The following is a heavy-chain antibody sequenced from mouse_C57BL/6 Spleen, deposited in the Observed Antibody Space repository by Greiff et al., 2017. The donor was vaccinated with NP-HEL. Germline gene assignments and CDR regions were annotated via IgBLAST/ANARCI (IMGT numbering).Heavy chain of an antibody. CDR2: ISSGSSTI. Sequence: EVKVVESGGGLVKPGGSLKLSCAASGFTFSDYGMHWVRQAPEKGLEWVAYISSGSSTIYYADTVKGRFTISRDNAKNTLFLQMTSLRSEDTAMYYCASRPYDYDEAWFAYWGQGTLVTVSA. V-gene: IGHV5-17*01. J-gene: IGHJ3*01. CDR3: ASRPYDYDEAWFAY. D-gene: IGHD2-4*01. CDR1: GFTFSDYG.